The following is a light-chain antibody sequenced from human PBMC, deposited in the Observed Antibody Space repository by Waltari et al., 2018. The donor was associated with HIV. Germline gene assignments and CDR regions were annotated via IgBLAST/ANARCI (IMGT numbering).Light chain of an antibody. J-gene: IGLJ2*01. CDR1: NSNIGNNY. V-gene: IGLV1-51*01. CDR3: GTWDSSLSAGV. CDR2: DNN. Sequence: QKVTISCSGSNSNIGNNYVSWYQQLPGTAPKLLIYDNNKRPSGIPDRFSGSKSGTSATLGITGLQTGDEADYYCGTWDSSLSAGVFGGGTKLTVL.